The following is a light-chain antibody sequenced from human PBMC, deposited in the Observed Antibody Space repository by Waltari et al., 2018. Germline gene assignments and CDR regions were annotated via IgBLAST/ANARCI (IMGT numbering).Light chain of an antibody. CDR1: QSITSN. CDR2: GAS. Sequence: VMTQFPATLSLSPGESATLFCRASQSITSNLAWYQQKPGQAPRLLMYGASIRAPGIPARVSGSGSGTEFTLTISSLQSEDFAVYYCHQYNNWPGTFGQGTKLEI. J-gene: IGKJ2*02. V-gene: IGKV3-15*01. CDR3: HQYNNWPGT.